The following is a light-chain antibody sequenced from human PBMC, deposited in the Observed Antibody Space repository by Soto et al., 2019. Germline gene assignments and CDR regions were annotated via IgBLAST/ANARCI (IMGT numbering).Light chain of an antibody. J-gene: IGKJ4*01. CDR3: QQYNNWPPLT. CDR1: QSFSSN. CDR2: GAS. Sequence: EIVMTQSPATLSVSPGERATLSCRASQSFSSNLAWYQQKPGQAPRLLIYGASTRPTGIPARFSGSGSGTEFTLTISSLQSEDFAVYYCQQYNNWPPLTFGGGTKVEIK. V-gene: IGKV3-15*01.